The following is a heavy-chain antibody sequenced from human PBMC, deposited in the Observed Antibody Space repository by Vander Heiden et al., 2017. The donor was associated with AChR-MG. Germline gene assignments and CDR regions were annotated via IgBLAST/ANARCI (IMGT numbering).Heavy chain of an antibody. CDR2: ISSSGSTI. J-gene: IGHJ6*03. CDR3: ARFPPIAAAGYYYYYYMDV. CDR1: GFTFSSYE. V-gene: IGHV3-48*03. Sequence: EVQLVESGGGLVQPGGSLRLSCAASGFTFSSYEMNWVRQAPGKGLEWVSYISSSGSTIYYADSVKGRFTISRDNAKNSLYLQMNSLRAEDTAVYYCARFPPIAAAGYYYYYYMDVWGKGTTVTVSS. D-gene: IGHD6-13*01.